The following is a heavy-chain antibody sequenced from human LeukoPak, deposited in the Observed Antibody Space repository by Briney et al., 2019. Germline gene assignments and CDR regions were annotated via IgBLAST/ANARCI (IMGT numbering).Heavy chain of an antibody. V-gene: IGHV3-23*01. CDR3: AREDSSMVLSLDY. J-gene: IGHJ4*02. D-gene: IGHD5-18*01. Sequence: GGSLGLSCAASAFTFSRDDMAWVRQPPGKRPEWISSISGNGAGTHYIDSVRGRFIISRDNSKNTVYLQMNSLRAEDTAIYYCAREDSSMVLSLDYWGQGTLVTVSS. CDR2: ISGNGAGT. CDR1: AFTFSRDD.